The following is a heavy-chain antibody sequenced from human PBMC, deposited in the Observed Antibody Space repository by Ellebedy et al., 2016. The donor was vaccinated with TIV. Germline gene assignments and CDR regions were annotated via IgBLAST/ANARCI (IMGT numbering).Heavy chain of an antibody. Sequence: GESLKISCAASGFIISGDWMSWVRQAPGKGLEWVSAIRASGDTTYYAESVKGRFTISRDNSKNTLYLQMDSLRVDDTAMYYCAKGLGPYATAPDYWGQGTLVTVSS. D-gene: IGHD3-16*01. CDR3: AKGLGPYATAPDY. V-gene: IGHV3-23*01. CDR1: GFIISGDW. J-gene: IGHJ4*02. CDR2: IRASGDTT.